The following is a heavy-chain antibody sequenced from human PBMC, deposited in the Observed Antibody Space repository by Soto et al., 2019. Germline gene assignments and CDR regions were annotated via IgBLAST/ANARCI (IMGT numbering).Heavy chain of an antibody. D-gene: IGHD3-9*01. J-gene: IGHJ6*02. V-gene: IGHV4-34*01. CDR2: INHSGST. CDR1: GGSFSGYY. CDR3: ARHPYYDISPGYLRPYHYYGMDV. Sequence: SETLSLTCAVYGGSFSGYYWSWIRQPPGKGLEWIGEINHSGSTNYNPSLKSRVTISVDTSKNQFSLKLSSVTAADTAVYYCARHPYYDISPGYLRPYHYYGMDVWGQGTTVTVS.